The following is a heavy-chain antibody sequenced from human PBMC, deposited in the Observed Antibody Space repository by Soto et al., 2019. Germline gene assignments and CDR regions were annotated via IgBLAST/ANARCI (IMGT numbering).Heavy chain of an antibody. CDR3: AKDSNDFWSGPIDY. V-gene: IGHV3-9*01. D-gene: IGHD3-3*01. CDR2: ISWNSGSI. J-gene: IGHJ4*02. CDR1: GFTFDDYA. Sequence: EVQLVESGGGLVQPGRSLRLSCAASGFTFDDYAMHWVRQAPGKGLEWVSGISWNSGSIGYADSVKGRFTISRDNAKNSLYLQMNSLRAEDTALYYCAKDSNDFWSGPIDYWGQGTLVIVSS.